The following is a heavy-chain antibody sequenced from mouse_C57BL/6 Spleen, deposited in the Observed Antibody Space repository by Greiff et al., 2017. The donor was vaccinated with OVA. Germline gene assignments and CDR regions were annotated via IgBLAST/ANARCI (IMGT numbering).Heavy chain of an antibody. Sequence: VQLKESGPGLVKPSQSLSLTCSVTGYSITSGYYWNWIRQFPGNKLAWIGYISYDGSNNYNPSLKNRISITRDTSKNQFFLKLNSVTTEDTATYYCARTGTTVVAPYFDVWGTGTTVTVSA. D-gene: IGHD1-1*01. CDR2: ISYDGSN. J-gene: IGHJ1*03. CDR3: ARTGTTVVAPYFDV. CDR1: GYSITSGYY. V-gene: IGHV3-6*01.